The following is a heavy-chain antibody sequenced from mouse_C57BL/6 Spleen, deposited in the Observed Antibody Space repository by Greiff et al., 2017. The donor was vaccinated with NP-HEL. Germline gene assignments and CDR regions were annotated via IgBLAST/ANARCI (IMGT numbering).Heavy chain of an antibody. D-gene: IGHD4-1*01. Sequence: VQLQQPGAELVRPGSSVKLSCKASGYTFTSYWMDWVKQRPGQGLEWIGNIYPSDSETHYNQKFKDKATLTVDKSSSTAYMQLSSLTSEDSAVYYCARSDSLWDRAYWGQGTLVTVSA. J-gene: IGHJ3*01. CDR1: GYTFTSYW. CDR3: ARSDSLWDRAY. CDR2: IYPSDSET. V-gene: IGHV1-61*01.